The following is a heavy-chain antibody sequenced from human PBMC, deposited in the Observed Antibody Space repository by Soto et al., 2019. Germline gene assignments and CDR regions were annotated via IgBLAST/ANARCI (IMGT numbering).Heavy chain of an antibody. CDR1: GFTFSSYA. CDR3: AKDLRGYSYHSGFDY. CDR2: ISGSGGST. Sequence: GSLRLSCAASGFTFSSYAMSWVRQAPGKGLEWVSAISGSGGSTYYADSVKGRFTISRDNSKNTLYLQMNSLRAEDTAVYYCAKDLRGYSYHSGFDYWGQGTLVTVSS. V-gene: IGHV3-23*01. J-gene: IGHJ4*02. D-gene: IGHD5-18*01.